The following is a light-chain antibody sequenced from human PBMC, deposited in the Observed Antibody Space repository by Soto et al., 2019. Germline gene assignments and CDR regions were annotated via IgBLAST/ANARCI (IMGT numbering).Light chain of an antibody. CDR2: GAS. CDR3: QQYGSSRT. Sequence: EIVLTQSPGTLSLSPGERATLSCRASQSVRSSFLAWYQQKPGQAPRLLIYGASSRASGIPDRFSGSGSGTDFPLTISRLEPEDFAVYYCQQYGSSRTFGQGTKVEIK. V-gene: IGKV3-20*01. J-gene: IGKJ1*01. CDR1: QSVRSSF.